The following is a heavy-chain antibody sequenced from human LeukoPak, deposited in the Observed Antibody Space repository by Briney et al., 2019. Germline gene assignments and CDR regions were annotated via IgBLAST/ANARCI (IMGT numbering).Heavy chain of an antibody. Sequence: SETLSLTCTVSGYSISSGYYWGWIRQPPGKGLEWIGSIYHSGSTYYNPSLKSRVTISVDTSKNQFSLKLSSVTAADTAVYYCARQYGSGSDWGQGTLVTVSS. CDR2: IYHSGST. D-gene: IGHD3-10*01. CDR1: GYSISSGYY. J-gene: IGHJ4*02. CDR3: ARQYGSGSD. V-gene: IGHV4-38-2*02.